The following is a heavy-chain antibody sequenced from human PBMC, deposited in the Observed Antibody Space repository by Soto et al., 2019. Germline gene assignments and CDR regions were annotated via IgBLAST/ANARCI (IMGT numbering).Heavy chain of an antibody. CDR2: INSNHGKR. D-gene: IGHD2-21*01. V-gene: IGHV1-18*04. J-gene: IGHJ4*02. Sequence: QIQLVQSGLEVKKPGASVIVSCQTSGYTFTRYGINWVRQAPGQGLEWRGWINSNHGKRNYAEKFQGRITMTTNTSTRKGYMELRGLKSDDTAVYSWSIYCGDECESGGHWGQGTLVTVSS. CDR3: SIYCGDECESGGH. CDR1: GYTFTRYG.